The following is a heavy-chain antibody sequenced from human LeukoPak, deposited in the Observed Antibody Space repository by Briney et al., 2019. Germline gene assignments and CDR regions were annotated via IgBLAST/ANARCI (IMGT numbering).Heavy chain of an antibody. J-gene: IGHJ4*02. CDR3: QGGPAVR. V-gene: IGHV3-30*04. CDR1: GFTFSRYT. D-gene: IGHD2-15*01. Sequence: GKSLRLSCAASGFTFSRYTMHWVRQAPGKGLEWVAVISYDGSNKYYADSVKGRFTISRDNSKNTLYLQMNSLRAEDTAVYYCQGGPAVRWGQGTLVTVSS. CDR2: ISYDGSNK.